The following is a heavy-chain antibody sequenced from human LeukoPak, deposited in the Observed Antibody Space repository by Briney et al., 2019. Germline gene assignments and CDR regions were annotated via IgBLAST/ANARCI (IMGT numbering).Heavy chain of an antibody. V-gene: IGHV3-21*01. J-gene: IGHJ6*03. CDR1: GFTFSSYS. Sequence: GGSLRLSCAASGFTFSSYSMNWVRQAPGKGLEWVSSISSSSSYIYYADSVKGRFTISRDNAKNSLYLQMNSLRAEDTAVYYCARDREEYSSSWYSYYYYMDVWGKGTTVTVSS. D-gene: IGHD6-13*01. CDR2: ISSSSSYI. CDR3: ARDREEYSSSWYSYYYYMDV.